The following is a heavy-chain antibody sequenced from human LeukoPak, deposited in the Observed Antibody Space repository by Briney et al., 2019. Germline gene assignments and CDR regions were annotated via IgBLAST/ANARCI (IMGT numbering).Heavy chain of an antibody. CDR2: IYYSGST. CDR3: AAIVVAAPAAFDI. CDR1: GGSISSYY. J-gene: IGHJ3*02. Sequence: KPSETLSLTCTVSGGSISSYYWNWIRQPPGKALEWIGYIYYSGSTNYNPSLKSRVTISVDTSKNQFSLKLSSVTAADTAVYYCAAIVVAAPAAFDIWGQGTMVTVS. V-gene: IGHV4-59*01. D-gene: IGHD6-19*01.